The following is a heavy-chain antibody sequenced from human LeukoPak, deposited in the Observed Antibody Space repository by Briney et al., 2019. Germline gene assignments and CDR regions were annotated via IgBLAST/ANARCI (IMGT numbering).Heavy chain of an antibody. V-gene: IGHV1-69*01. CDR3: ARRPTIAVEYFDY. CDR1: GGTFSSNA. Sequence: GSSVKVSCKASGGTFSSNAISWVRQAPGQGLEWMGGIIPIFGTANHAQKFQGRVTITADESTTTAYMELSSLRSEDTAVYYCARRPTIAVEYFDYWGQGTLVTVSS. J-gene: IGHJ4*02. CDR2: IIPIFGTA. D-gene: IGHD6-19*01.